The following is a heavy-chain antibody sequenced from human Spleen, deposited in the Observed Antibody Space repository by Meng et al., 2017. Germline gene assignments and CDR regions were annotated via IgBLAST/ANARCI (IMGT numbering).Heavy chain of an antibody. J-gene: IGHJ5*02. V-gene: IGHV1-46*01. CDR2: INPIGGLT. CDR1: GYTFTSYF. CDR3: ARANYDSNWFDP. Sequence: QVQLVQSGAEVMKPGASFKVSCRASGYTFTSYFLHWVRQAPGQGLEWIGVINPIGGLTSYSQKFQGRVTMTRDTSTSTVYMDVSSLRSDDTAVYYCARANYDSNWFDPWGQGTLVTVSS. D-gene: IGHD3-22*01.